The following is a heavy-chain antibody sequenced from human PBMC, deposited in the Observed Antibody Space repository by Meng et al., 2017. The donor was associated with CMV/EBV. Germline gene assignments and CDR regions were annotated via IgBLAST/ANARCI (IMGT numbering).Heavy chain of an antibody. CDR2: INHSGST. Sequence: SETLSLTCAVYGGSFSGYYWSWIRQPPGKGLEWIGEINHSGSTNYNPSLKSRVTISVDTSKNQFSLKLSSVTAADTAVYYCARDNTIFGVVTIYYYGMDVWGQGTTVTVSS. V-gene: IGHV4-34*01. D-gene: IGHD3-3*01. CDR1: GGSFSGYY. J-gene: IGHJ6*02. CDR3: ARDNTIFGVVTIYYYGMDV.